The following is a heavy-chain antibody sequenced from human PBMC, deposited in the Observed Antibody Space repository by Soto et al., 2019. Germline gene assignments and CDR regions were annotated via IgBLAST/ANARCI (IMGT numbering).Heavy chain of an antibody. J-gene: IGHJ4*02. CDR1: GFTFGSYW. D-gene: IGHD2-21*02. Sequence: GGSLRLSCAVSGFTFGSYWMNWVRLIPGKGLEWVAYIKPDGSATYYVDSVKGRFTISRDNAKNSLYLQMNSLRVEDTSVYYCARAGYCGPGCYYYFDYWGQGTLVTVSS. CDR2: IKPDGSAT. V-gene: IGHV3-7*01. CDR3: ARAGYCGPGCYYYFDY.